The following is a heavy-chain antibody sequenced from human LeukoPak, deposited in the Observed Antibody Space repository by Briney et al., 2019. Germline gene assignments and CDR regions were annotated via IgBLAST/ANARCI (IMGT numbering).Heavy chain of an antibody. CDR1: GGSLHRSF. V-gene: IGHV4-59*01. J-gene: IGHJ4*02. CDR2: IYSSGTT. D-gene: IGHD3/OR15-3a*01. CDR3: GRRPAVDGPIDN. Sequence: SETLSLTCVVSGGSLHRSFWTWVRQPPGKGLEWIGRIYSSGTTDNSPSLKSRLTISIDTSKNQFSLRLASVTAADTAVYYCGRRPAVDGPIDNWGQGILVAVSS.